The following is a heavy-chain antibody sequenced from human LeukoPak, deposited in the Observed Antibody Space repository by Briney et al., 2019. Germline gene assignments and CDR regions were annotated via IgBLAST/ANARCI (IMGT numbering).Heavy chain of an antibody. D-gene: IGHD3-10*01. V-gene: IGHV1-24*01. J-gene: IGHJ4*02. CDR2: FDPEDGET. CDR3: ATDPSFPNHYYGSGSNPPG. Sequence: ASVKVSCKVSGYTLTELSMHWVRQATGKGLAWMGGFDPEDGETIYAQKLQGRVTMTEDTSTDTAYMELSSLRSEDTAVYYCATDPSFPNHYYGSGSNPPGWGQGTLVTVSS. CDR1: GYTLTELS.